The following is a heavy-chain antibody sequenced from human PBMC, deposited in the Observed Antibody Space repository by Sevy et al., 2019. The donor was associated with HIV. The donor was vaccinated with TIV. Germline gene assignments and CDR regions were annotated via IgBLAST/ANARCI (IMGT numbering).Heavy chain of an antibody. CDR1: GGTFSSYA. J-gene: IGHJ6*02. V-gene: IGHV1-69*13. Sequence: ASVKVSCKASGGTFSSYAISWVRQAPGQGLEWMGGIIPIFGTANYAQKFQGRVTITADESTSTAYMELSSLRSEDTAVYYCARSTTVTTNYYYSGMDVWGQGTTVTVSS. D-gene: IGHD4-17*01. CDR3: ARSTTVTTNYYYSGMDV. CDR2: IIPIFGTA.